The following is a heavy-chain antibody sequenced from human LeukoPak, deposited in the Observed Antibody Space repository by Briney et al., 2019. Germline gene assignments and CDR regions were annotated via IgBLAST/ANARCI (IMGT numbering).Heavy chain of an antibody. CDR3: AIVQRHTYLYYMDV. J-gene: IGHJ6*03. CDR1: GFTFGDHA. D-gene: IGHD5-24*01. V-gene: IGHV3-20*04. Sequence: GSLRLSCAPSGFTFGDHAINWVRQAPGKGLEWVSGINRNGAGATYTDSVKGRFAISRDNAKNSLHLQMNSLRDEDTALYFCAIVQRHTYLYYMDVWGKGTTVTVS. CDR2: INRNGAGA.